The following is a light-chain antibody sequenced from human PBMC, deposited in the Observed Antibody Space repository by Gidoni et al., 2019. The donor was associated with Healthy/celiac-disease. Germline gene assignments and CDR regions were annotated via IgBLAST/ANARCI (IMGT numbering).Light chain of an antibody. CDR3: QQCYSTTWT. CDR2: WAS. CDR1: QSVLYSSNNKNY. J-gene: IGKJ1*01. Sequence: DFVMTQSPDPLAVSLGERATINCKSSQSVLYSSNNKNYLAWYQQKPGQPPKLLIYWASTRESGVPDRFSGSGSGTDFTLTISSLQAEDVAVYYCQQCYSTTWTFGQXTKVEIK. V-gene: IGKV4-1*01.